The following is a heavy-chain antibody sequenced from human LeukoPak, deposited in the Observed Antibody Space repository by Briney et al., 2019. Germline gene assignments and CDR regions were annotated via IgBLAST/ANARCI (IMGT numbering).Heavy chain of an antibody. CDR1: GGSISSGSYY. J-gene: IGHJ3*02. CDR3: ARGEGGATESGVFDI. D-gene: IGHD1-26*01. V-gene: IGHV4-61*02. Sequence: PSETLSLTCTVSGGSISSGSYYWSWIRQPAGKGLEWIGRVYTTGTTNYNPSLQSRVTISLDTSKNQFSLNLSSVTAADTGVYYCARGEGGATESGVFDIWGQGTMVTVAS. CDR2: VYTTGTT.